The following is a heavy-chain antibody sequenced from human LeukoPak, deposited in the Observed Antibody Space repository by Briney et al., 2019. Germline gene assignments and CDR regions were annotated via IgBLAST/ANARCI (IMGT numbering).Heavy chain of an antibody. J-gene: IGHJ4*02. CDR2: SSGGGVNT. Sequence: PGGSLRLSCAASGFTFNTCAMNWVRQAPGKGLEWVSTSSGGGVNTYYADSVKGRFTISRDNSKDILYQQMNSLKAEDTALYYCTKGQHGYNKPGECWGQGDLVTVSS. V-gene: IGHV3-23*01. D-gene: IGHD5-24*01. CDR3: TKGQHGYNKPGEC. CDR1: GFTFNTCA.